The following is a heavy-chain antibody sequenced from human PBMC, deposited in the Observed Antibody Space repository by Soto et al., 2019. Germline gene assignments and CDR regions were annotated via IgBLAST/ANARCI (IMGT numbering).Heavy chain of an antibody. D-gene: IGHD3-3*01. V-gene: IGHV3-53*01. Sequence: SGGSLKLSCAASGFTVITNYMNWVRQAPGKVLEWVSIIYPGVTTYYADSITGRFTISRDISKNTLYLQMNSLGTEDTAVYYCARGLFADVNYWGRGTLVTVSS. CDR2: IYPGVTT. CDR3: ARGLFADVNY. J-gene: IGHJ4*02. CDR1: GFTVITNY.